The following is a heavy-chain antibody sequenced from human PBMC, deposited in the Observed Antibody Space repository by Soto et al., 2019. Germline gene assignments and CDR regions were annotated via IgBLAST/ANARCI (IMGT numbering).Heavy chain of an antibody. CDR1: GFTFSSFA. Sequence: GGSLRLSCAASGFTFSSFAMSWVRQAPGKGLDWVSAISGSGGSTYSADSVKGRFTISRDNSKNTLYLQMNSLRAEDTAVYYCARVDYSARGYFDYWGQGTLVTVSS. CDR2: ISGSGGST. J-gene: IGHJ4*02. V-gene: IGHV3-23*01. D-gene: IGHD2-15*01. CDR3: ARVDYSARGYFDY.